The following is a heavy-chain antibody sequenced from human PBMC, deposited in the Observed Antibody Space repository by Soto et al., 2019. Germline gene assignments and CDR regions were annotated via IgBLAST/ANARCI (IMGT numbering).Heavy chain of an antibody. J-gene: IGHJ6*02. CDR2: IYSGGGT. D-gene: IGHD3-3*01. Sequence: GGSLRLSCAASGFTVSSSYMSWVRQAPGKGLEWVSLIYSGGGTYFADSVKGRFTISRDNSKNTLYLQMNSLRAEDTAIYYCARDRITIFGGDYYYYGMDVWGQGTTVTVSS. CDR3: ARDRITIFGGDYYYYGMDV. CDR1: GFTVSSSY. V-gene: IGHV3-53*01.